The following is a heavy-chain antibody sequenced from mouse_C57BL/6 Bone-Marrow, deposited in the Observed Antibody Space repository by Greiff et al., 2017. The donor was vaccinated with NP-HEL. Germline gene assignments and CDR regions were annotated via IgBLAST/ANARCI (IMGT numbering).Heavy chain of an antibody. Sequence: VQLKESGGGLVQPGGSLKLSCAASGFTFSDYYMYWVRQTPEKRLEWVAYISNGGGSTYYPDTVKGRFTISRDNAKNTLYLQMSRLKSEDTAMYYCARHVPGYFDYWGQGTTLTVSS. J-gene: IGHJ2*01. CDR1: GFTFSDYY. CDR3: ARHVPGYFDY. D-gene: IGHD5-1*01. V-gene: IGHV5-12*01. CDR2: ISNGGGST.